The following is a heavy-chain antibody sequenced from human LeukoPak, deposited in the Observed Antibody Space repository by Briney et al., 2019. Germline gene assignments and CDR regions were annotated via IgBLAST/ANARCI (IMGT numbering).Heavy chain of an antibody. Sequence: SETLSLTCTVSGGSISTTNYYWGWIRQPPGKGLEWIGSIYYSGSTYYNPSLKSRVTISAATSKNQFSLNLSSVTAADTAAYFCARNMADSALEFDFWGQGTLLTVSS. V-gene: IGHV4-39*01. CDR1: GGSISTTNYY. J-gene: IGHJ4*02. D-gene: IGHD3-3*02. CDR2: IYYSGST. CDR3: ARNMADSALEFDF.